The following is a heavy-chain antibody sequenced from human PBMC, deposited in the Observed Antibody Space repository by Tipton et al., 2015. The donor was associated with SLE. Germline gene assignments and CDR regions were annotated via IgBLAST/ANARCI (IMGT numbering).Heavy chain of an antibody. CDR1: GFTFSSYW. CDR2: ISSSGNFI. Sequence: SLRLSCAASGFTFSSYWMHWVRQAPGKGLVWVSSISSSGNFIYYADSMRGRFTISRDNAKNSLYLQMNSLRAEDTAVYYCAKDRGLGELPHYYFDYWGQGTLVTVSS. CDR3: AKDRGLGELPHYYFDY. D-gene: IGHD1-26*01. V-gene: IGHV3-21*04. J-gene: IGHJ4*02.